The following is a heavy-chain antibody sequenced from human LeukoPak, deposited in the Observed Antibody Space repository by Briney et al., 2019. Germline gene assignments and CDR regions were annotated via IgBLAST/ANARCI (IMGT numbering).Heavy chain of an antibody. D-gene: IGHD5-18*01. Sequence: ASVKVSCKASGYTFTGYYMRWVRQAPGQGLEWMGWINPNSGGTNYAQKFQGRVTMTRDTSISTAYMELSRLRSDDTAVYYCARGVKYSYGSDYWGQGTLVTVSS. CDR3: ARGVKYSYGSDY. V-gene: IGHV1-2*02. CDR2: INPNSGGT. J-gene: IGHJ4*02. CDR1: GYTFTGYY.